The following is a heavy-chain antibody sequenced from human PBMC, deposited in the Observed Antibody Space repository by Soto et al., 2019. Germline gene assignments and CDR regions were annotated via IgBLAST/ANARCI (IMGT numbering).Heavy chain of an antibody. D-gene: IGHD3-22*01. CDR2: IYNSGST. Sequence: SETLSLTCTVSGGSISSGGYYWSWIRQHPGKGLEWIGYIYNSGSTNYNPSLESRVTISVDTSKNQFSLKLSSVTAADTAVYYCARDSYYYDSSGSHGAFDIWGQGTMVTVSS. CDR1: GGSISSGGYY. V-gene: IGHV4-61*08. J-gene: IGHJ3*02. CDR3: ARDSYYYDSSGSHGAFDI.